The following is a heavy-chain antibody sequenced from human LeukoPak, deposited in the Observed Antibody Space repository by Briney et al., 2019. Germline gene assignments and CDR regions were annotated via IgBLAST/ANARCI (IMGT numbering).Heavy chain of an antibody. CDR3: AKDDILTGYYFYYYYYGMDV. Sequence: GRSLRLSCAASGFTFSSYAMSWVRQAPGKGLEWVSAISGSGGSTYYADSVKGRFTISRDNSKNTLYLQMNSLRAEDTAVYYCAKDDILTGYYFYYYYYGMDVWGQGTTVTVSS. CDR2: ISGSGGST. D-gene: IGHD3-9*01. V-gene: IGHV3-23*01. J-gene: IGHJ6*02. CDR1: GFTFSSYA.